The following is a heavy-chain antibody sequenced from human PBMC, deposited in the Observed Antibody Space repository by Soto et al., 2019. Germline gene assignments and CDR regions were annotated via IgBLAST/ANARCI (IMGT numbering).Heavy chain of an antibody. CDR3: ARGGWLQLNPDAFDI. CDR1: GGSISSYY. V-gene: IGHV4-59*01. CDR2: IYYSGST. J-gene: IGHJ3*02. Sequence: QVQLQESGPGLVKPSETLSLTCTVSGGSISSYYWSWIRQPPGKGLEWIGSIYYSGSTNYNPSLKSRGTISVDTSKNQFSRKLSSVTAADTAVYYCARGGWLQLNPDAFDIWGQGTMVTVSS. D-gene: IGHD5-12*01.